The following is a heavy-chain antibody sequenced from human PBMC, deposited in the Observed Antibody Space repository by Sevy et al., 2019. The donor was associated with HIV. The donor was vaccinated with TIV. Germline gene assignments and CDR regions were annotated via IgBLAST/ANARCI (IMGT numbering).Heavy chain of an antibody. Sequence: GGSLRLSCAASGFTFSSYGMHWVRQARGKGLEWVAVISYDGSNKYYADSVKGRFTISRDNSKNTLYLQMNSLRAEDTAVYYCAKGAASDYWGQGTLVTVSS. CDR2: ISYDGSNK. J-gene: IGHJ4*02. CDR1: GFTFSSYG. D-gene: IGHD6-13*01. V-gene: IGHV3-30*18. CDR3: AKGAASDY.